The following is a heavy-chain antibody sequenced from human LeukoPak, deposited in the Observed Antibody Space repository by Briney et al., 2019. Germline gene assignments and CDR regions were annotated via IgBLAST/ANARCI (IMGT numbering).Heavy chain of an antibody. J-gene: IGHJ6*03. D-gene: IGHD2-2*01. Sequence: GASVKVSCKASGYTFTSYDINWVRQATGQGLEWMGWMNPNSGNTGYAQKFQGRVTMTRDTSISTAYMELSRLRSDDTAVYYCARDRALDIVVVPAGRYYYMDVWGKGTTVTVSS. CDR3: ARDRALDIVVVPAGRYYYMDV. CDR2: MNPNSGNT. CDR1: GYTFTSYD. V-gene: IGHV1-8*01.